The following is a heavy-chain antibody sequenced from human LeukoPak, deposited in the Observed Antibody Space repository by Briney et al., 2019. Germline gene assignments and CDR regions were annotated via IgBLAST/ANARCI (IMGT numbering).Heavy chain of an antibody. J-gene: IGHJ4*02. CDR2: ISRLGT. Sequence: GGSLRLSCSASGFIYSAYSMYWVRQAQGRGLEWVSGISRLGTFYSDSVKGRFTISRDNSRNTLFLQMNSLTVDDTAVYYCAKGLEVESRLDSWGPGTLVTVSS. CDR1: GFIYSAYS. D-gene: IGHD1-1*01. CDR3: AKGLEVESRLDS. V-gene: IGHV3-69-1*01.